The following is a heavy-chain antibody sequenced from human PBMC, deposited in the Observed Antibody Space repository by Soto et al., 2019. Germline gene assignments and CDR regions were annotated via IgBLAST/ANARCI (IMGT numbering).Heavy chain of an antibody. V-gene: IGHV3-33*01. CDR1: GFTFSSYG. CDR2: IWYDGSNK. CDR3: ARDGYPPGTAMVLDYYYFYGMDV. D-gene: IGHD5-18*01. Sequence: GSLRLSCAASGFTFSSYGMHWVRQAPGKGLGWVAAIWYDGSNKYYADSVKGRFTISRDNSKNTLYLQMNSLRAEDTAVYYCARDGYPPGTAMVLDYYYFYGMDVWGQGTTVTVSS. J-gene: IGHJ6*02.